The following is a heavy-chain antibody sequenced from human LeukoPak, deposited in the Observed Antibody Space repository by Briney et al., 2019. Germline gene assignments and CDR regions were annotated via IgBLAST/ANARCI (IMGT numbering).Heavy chain of an antibody. J-gene: IGHJ4*02. D-gene: IGHD2-21*02. CDR3: AKDHEPYCGGDCFNGDY. V-gene: IGHV3-30*18. CDR2: ILYDGSNK. Sequence: GGSLRLSCEASGLTFSSYDMNWVRQAPGKGLEWVAVILYDGSNKYYADSVKGRFTISRDNSKNTLYLQMNSLRAEDTAVYYCAKDHEPYCGGDCFNGDYWGQGTLVTVSS. CDR1: GLTFSSYD.